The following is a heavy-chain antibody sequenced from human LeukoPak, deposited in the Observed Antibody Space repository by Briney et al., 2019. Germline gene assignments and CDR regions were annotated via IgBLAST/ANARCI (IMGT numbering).Heavy chain of an antibody. CDR2: ISSSGSTI. CDR3: ARARREGYYYDSSGYFDY. Sequence: PGGSLRLSCAASGFTFSSYEMNWVRQAPGKGLEWVSYISSSGSTIYYADSVKGRFTISRDNAKNSLYLQMNSLRAEDTAVYYCARARREGYYYDSSGYFDYWGQGTLVTVSS. J-gene: IGHJ4*02. V-gene: IGHV3-48*03. D-gene: IGHD3-22*01. CDR1: GFTFSSYE.